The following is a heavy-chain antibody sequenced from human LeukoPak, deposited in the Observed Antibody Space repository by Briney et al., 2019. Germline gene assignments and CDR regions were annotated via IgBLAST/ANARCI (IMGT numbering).Heavy chain of an antibody. CDR2: ISTSGGST. CDR1: GFPFGSYA. J-gene: IGHJ4*02. V-gene: IGHV3-23*01. CDR3: AIMHRYYDGSGYWVQ. D-gene: IGHD3-22*01. Sequence: GGSLRLSCAASGFPFGSYALSWARQPPGKGLEWVSGISTSGGSTSYADSVKGRFTISRDNPRNTLYMQMNSLRAEDTAVYYCAIMHRYYDGSGYWVQWGQGTLVTVSS.